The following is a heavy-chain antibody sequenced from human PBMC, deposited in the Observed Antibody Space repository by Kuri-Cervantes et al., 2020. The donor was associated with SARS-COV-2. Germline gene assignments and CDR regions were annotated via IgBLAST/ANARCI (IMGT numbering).Heavy chain of an antibody. J-gene: IGHJ6*02. V-gene: IGHV4-39*07. Sequence: GSLRLSCTVSGGSISSSSYYWGWIRQPPGKGLEWIGSIYYIGSTNYNPSLRSRVTISLDRSESQFSLRLRSVTATDTAVYYCARLSGSSYYYYGMDVWGQGTTVTVSS. CDR1: GGSISSSSYY. D-gene: IGHD1-26*01. CDR3: ARLSGSSYYYYGMDV. CDR2: IYYIGST.